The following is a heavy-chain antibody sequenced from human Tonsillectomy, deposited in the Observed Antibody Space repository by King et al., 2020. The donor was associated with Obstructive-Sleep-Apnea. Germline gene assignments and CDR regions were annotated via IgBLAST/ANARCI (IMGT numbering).Heavy chain of an antibody. J-gene: IGHJ6*02. CDR3: ARDRVVRGYYYYYGMDV. Sequence: VQLVESGGALVQPGGSLRLSCAASGFTFRSYWMHWVRQAPGTGLVWVSHINICGSCTSYADSVNGRFTIARDNAKNTLYLQMNSLRAEDTAGYVCARDRVVRGYYYYYGMDVWGQGTAVTVSS. CDR2: INICGSCT. D-gene: IGHD3-10*01. CDR1: GFTFRSYW. V-gene: IGHV3-74*01.